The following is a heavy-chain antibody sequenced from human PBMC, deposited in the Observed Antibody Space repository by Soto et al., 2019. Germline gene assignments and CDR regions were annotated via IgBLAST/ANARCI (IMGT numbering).Heavy chain of an antibody. J-gene: IGHJ6*02. D-gene: IGHD1-26*01. Sequence: GESLKISCKGSGYSFTSYWISWVRQMPGKGLEWMGRIDPSDSYTNYSPSFQGHVTISADKSISTAYLQWSSLKASDTAMYYCARQELLVLNYYGMDVWGQGTTVTVSS. CDR2: IDPSDSYT. V-gene: IGHV5-10-1*01. CDR1: GYSFTSYW. CDR3: ARQELLVLNYYGMDV.